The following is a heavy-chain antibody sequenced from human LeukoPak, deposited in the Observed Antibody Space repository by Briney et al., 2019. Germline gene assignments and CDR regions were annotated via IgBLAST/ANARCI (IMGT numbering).Heavy chain of an antibody. CDR1: GGSFSGYY. CDR2: INHSGST. CDR3: ARGGRAFDI. V-gene: IGHV4-34*01. Sequence: SETLSLTCAVYGGSFSGYYWSWIRQPPGKGLGWIGEINHSGSTNYNPSLKSRVTISVDTSKNQFSLKLSSVTAADTAVYYCARGGRAFDIWGQGTMVTVSS. J-gene: IGHJ3*02.